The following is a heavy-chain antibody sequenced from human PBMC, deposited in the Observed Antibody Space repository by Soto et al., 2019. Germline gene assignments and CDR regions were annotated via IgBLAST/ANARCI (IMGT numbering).Heavy chain of an antibody. CDR2: IYYSGST. V-gene: IGHV4-59*01. CDR3: ARGNPRTYYDFWSGYRTFDY. D-gene: IGHD3-3*01. CDR1: GGSISSYY. J-gene: IGHJ4*02. Sequence: PSETLSLTCTVSGGSISSYYWSWIRQPPGKGLEWIGYIYYSGSTNYNPSLKSRVTISVDTSKNQFSLKLSSVTAADTAVYYCARGNPRTYYDFWSGYRTFDYWGQGTLVTVSS.